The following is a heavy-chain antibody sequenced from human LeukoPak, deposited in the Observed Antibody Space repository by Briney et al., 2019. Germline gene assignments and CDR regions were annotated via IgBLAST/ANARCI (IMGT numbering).Heavy chain of an antibody. CDR2: ISDSGGST. J-gene: IGHJ4*02. CDR3: AKSLSGGGYYFEY. D-gene: IGHD3-10*01. Sequence: GGSLRLSCAASGFTFSNYAMTWVRQAPGKGLEWVSGISDSGGSTYYADSVKGRFTISRDNSKNTLYLQMNSLRAEDTAVYYCAKSLSGGGYYFEYWGQGTLVTVSS. CDR1: GFTFSNYA. V-gene: IGHV3-23*01.